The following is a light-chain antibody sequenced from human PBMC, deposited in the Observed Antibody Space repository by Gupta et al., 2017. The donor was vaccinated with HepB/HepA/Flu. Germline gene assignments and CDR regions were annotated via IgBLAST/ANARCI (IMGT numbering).Light chain of an antibody. CDR2: DVS. Sequence: QSALTQPASVSGPPGQSITISCTGTSSDVGGYKYVSWYQQHPGKAPKLMIYDVSNRPSGVSTRFSGSKSANTASLTISGLQTEDEADYYCSSYTSSSTQVFGGGTKLTVL. CDR3: SSYTSSSTQV. J-gene: IGLJ2*01. CDR1: SSDVGGYKY. V-gene: IGLV2-14*03.